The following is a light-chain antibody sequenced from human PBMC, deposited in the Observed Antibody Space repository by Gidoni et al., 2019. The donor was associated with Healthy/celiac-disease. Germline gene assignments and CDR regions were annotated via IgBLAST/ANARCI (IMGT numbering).Light chain of an antibody. J-gene: IGLJ2*01. CDR2: GNS. Sequence: QSVLPQPPSVSAAPGQRVTISCTGSSSNIGAGYDVHWYQQLPGTAPKLLIYGNSNRPSGVPDRFSGSKSGTSASLAITGLQAEDEADYYCQSYDSSLSLVVFGGGTKLTVL. V-gene: IGLV1-40*01. CDR3: QSYDSSLSLVV. CDR1: SSNIGAGYD.